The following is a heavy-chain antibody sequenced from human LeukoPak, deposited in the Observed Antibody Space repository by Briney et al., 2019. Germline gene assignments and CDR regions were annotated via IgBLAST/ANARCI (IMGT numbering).Heavy chain of an antibody. CDR3: TTCLNGAGQPVAIYYYGMDV. Sequence: ASVKVSCKVSGYTLTEMSIHWVRQAPGGALEWMGGFDPEDGETVYAPKFQGRVTMTEDTSADAAYMELSSLRSEDTAVYYCTTCLNGAGQPVAIYYYGMDVWGQGTTVTVSS. CDR2: FDPEDGET. D-gene: IGHD2-2*01. J-gene: IGHJ6*02. V-gene: IGHV1-24*01. CDR1: GYTLTEMS.